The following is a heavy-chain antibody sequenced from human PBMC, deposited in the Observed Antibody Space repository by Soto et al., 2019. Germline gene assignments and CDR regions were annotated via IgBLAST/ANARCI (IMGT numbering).Heavy chain of an antibody. J-gene: IGHJ3*02. CDR2: INPSGGST. D-gene: IGHD3-16*02. CDR3: PSLRLSRRGVAFDI. V-gene: IGHV1-46*01. Sequence: QVQLVQSGAEVKKPGASVKVSCKASGYTFTSYYMHWVRQAPGQGLEWMGIINPSGGSTSYAQKFRGRGTMTRDTSTSTVYMELSSLRSEDTAVYYCPSLRLSRRGVAFDIWGQGTMVTVSS. CDR1: GYTFTSYY.